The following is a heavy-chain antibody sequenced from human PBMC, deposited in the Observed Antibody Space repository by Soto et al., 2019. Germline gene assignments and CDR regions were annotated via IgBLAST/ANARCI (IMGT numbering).Heavy chain of an antibody. CDR2: IYYSGGT. J-gene: IGHJ4*02. Sequence: SETLSLTCTVSGGSISSYYWSWIRQPPGKGLEWIGYIYYSGGTNYNPSLKSRVTISVDTSKNQFSLKLSSVTAADTAVYYCARDHMYGDYKKVFDYWGQGTLVTVSS. D-gene: IGHD4-17*01. CDR1: GGSISSYY. V-gene: IGHV4-59*01. CDR3: ARDHMYGDYKKVFDY.